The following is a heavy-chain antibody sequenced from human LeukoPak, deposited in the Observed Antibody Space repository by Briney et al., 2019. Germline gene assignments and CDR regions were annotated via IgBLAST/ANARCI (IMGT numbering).Heavy chain of an antibody. J-gene: IGHJ6*02. CDR1: GGSISSGGYH. CDR3: ARDRDSRSSEYYGMDV. V-gene: IGHV4-31*03. D-gene: IGHD2-21*01. CDR2: IYYSGST. Sequence: SETLSLTCTVSGGSISSGGYHWSWIRQHPGKGLEWIGYIYYSGSTYYNPSLKSRVTISVDTSKNQFSLKLSSVTAADTAVYYCARDRDSRSSEYYGMDVWGQGTTVTVSS.